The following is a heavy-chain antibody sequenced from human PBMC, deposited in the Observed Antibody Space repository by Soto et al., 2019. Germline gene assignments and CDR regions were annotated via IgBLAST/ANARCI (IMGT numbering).Heavy chain of an antibody. Sequence: SVKVSCKASGGTFSSYAISWVRQAPGQGLEWMGGIIPIFGTANYAQKFQGRVTITADESTSTAYMELSSLRSEDTAVYYCDRDIMAVAGPDVWGQGTTVTVSS. CDR3: DRDIMAVAGPDV. J-gene: IGHJ6*02. D-gene: IGHD6-19*01. CDR2: IIPIFGTA. V-gene: IGHV1-69*13. CDR1: GGTFSSYA.